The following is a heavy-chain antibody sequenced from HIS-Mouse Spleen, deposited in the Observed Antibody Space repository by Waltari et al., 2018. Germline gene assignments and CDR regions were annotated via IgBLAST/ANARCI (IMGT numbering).Heavy chain of an antibody. V-gene: IGHV4-34*01. D-gene: IGHD2-2*01. CDR1: GGSFSGYY. Sequence: QVQLQQWGAGLLKPSETLSLTCAVYGGSFSGYYWSWLRQPPGKGLEWIGEINHSGSTNYNPSLKSRVTISVDTSKNQFSLKLSSVTAADTAVYYCARRYKDIVVVPADYYFDYWGQGTLVTVSS. CDR3: ARRYKDIVVVPADYYFDY. J-gene: IGHJ4*02. CDR2: INHSGST.